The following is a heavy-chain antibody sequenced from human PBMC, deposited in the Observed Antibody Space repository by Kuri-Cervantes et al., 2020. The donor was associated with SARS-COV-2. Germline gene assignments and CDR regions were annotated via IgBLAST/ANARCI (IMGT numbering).Heavy chain of an antibody. Sequence: SVKVSCKASGGTFSSYAVTWVRQVPGQGFEWMGRIIPLFGTTIYAQKFRDRVTFTADKSTNTAYMALSSLRSEDTAVYYCARPYCTTTTFYDGTFDSWGQGTLVTVSS. D-gene: IGHD2-2*01. CDR2: IIPLFGTT. CDR3: ARPYCTTTTFYDGTFDS. J-gene: IGHJ4*02. CDR1: GGTFSSYA. V-gene: IGHV1-69*06.